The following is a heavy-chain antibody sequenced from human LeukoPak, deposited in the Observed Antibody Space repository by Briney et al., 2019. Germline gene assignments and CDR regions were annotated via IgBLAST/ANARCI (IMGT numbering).Heavy chain of an antibody. D-gene: IGHD5-18*01. Sequence: SETLSLTCTVSGGSISSDFWSWIRQPPGKGLEWIGYMYHTGISNYNPSLKSRVTMSVDTSKNQFSLKLSSVTAADTAVYYCARERGYSYGSGYYYYGMDVWGQGTTVTVSS. V-gene: IGHV4-59*12. CDR2: MYHTGIS. J-gene: IGHJ6*02. CDR3: ARERGYSYGSGYYYYGMDV. CDR1: GGSISSDF.